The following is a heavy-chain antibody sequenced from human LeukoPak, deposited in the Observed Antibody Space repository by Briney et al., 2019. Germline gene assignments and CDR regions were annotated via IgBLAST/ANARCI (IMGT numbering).Heavy chain of an antibody. Sequence: KPSETLSLTCTVSGYSISSGYYWGWIRQPPGKGLEWIGSIYHSGSTYYNPSLKSRVTISVDTSKNQFSLKLNPVTAADAAVYSCARGRSSSAYDAFDIWGQGTMVTVSS. CDR1: GYSISSGYY. CDR3: ARGRSSSAYDAFDI. J-gene: IGHJ3*02. D-gene: IGHD1-26*01. V-gene: IGHV4-38-2*02. CDR2: IYHSGST.